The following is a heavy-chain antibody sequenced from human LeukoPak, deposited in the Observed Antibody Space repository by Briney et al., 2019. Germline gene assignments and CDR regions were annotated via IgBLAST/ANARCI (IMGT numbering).Heavy chain of an antibody. V-gene: IGHV2-70*11. D-gene: IGHD1-1*01. Sequence: SGPTLVNPTQTLTLTCTFSGFSLSTSGMCVSWIRQPPGKALEWLARIEWDDDKYYSTSLKTRLTISKDTSKNQVVLTMTNMDPVDTATYYCARIQDNWNDGFGYYYYMDVWGKGTTVTVSS. CDR2: IEWDDDK. J-gene: IGHJ6*03. CDR1: GFSLSTSGMC. CDR3: ARIQDNWNDGFGYYYYMDV.